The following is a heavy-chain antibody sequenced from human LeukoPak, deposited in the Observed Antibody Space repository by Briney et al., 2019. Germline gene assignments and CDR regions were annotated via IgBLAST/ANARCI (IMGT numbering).Heavy chain of an antibody. J-gene: IGHJ4*02. V-gene: IGHV3-7*01. CDR1: GFTFSNYW. Sequence: RGSLRLSCAASGFTFSNYWMGWVRQAPGKGLEWVANIKQDGSQKYFGDSVKGRFTISRDNAENSLFLQMSSLRDEDTAVYYCARDSGSYHFDSCWGQGTLVTVSS. CDR2: IKQDGSQK. D-gene: IGHD1-26*01. CDR3: ARDSGSYHFDSC.